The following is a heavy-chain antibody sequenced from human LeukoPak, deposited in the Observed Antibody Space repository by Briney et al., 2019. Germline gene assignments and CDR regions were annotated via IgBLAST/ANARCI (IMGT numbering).Heavy chain of an antibody. Sequence: GASVKVSCKASGYTFITYGISWGRQAPGQGLEWMGWISAYNGHAKNAQKLQGRVTMTTDTSTTTANMEMRSLRSDDTAVYYCARASTHRYNWKSGQLSDAFDIWGQGTMVTVSS. CDR2: ISAYNGHA. CDR1: GYTFITYG. J-gene: IGHJ3*02. V-gene: IGHV1-18*01. D-gene: IGHD1-20*01. CDR3: ARASTHRYNWKSGQLSDAFDI.